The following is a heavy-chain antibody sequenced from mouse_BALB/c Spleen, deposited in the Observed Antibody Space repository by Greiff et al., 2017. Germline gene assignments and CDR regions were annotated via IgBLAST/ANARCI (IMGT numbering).Heavy chain of an antibody. D-gene: IGHD1-1*01. CDR1: GYTFTNYW. CDR3: YYGSSYYFDY. V-gene: IGHV1-63*02. Sequence: LQESGAELVRPGTSVKISCKASGYTFTNYWLGWVKQRPGHGLEWIGDIYPGGGYTNYNEKFKGKATLTADTSSSTAYMQLSSLTSEDSAVYFCYYGSSYYFDYWGQGTTLTVSS. CDR2: IYPGGGYT. J-gene: IGHJ2*01.